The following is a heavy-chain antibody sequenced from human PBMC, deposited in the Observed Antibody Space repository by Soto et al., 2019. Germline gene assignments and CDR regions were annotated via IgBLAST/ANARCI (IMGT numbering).Heavy chain of an antibody. CDR3: AKDWRGQGYCSGGSCYGGYYYYYYGMDV. Sequence: PGGSLRLSCAASGFTFSSYGMHWVRQAPGKGLEWVAVISYDGSNKYYADSVKGRFTISRDNSKNTLYLQMNSLRAEDTAVYYCAKDWRGQGYCSGGSCYGGYYYYYYGMDVWGQGTTVTVSS. CDR2: ISYDGSNK. J-gene: IGHJ6*02. CDR1: GFTFSSYG. D-gene: IGHD2-15*01. V-gene: IGHV3-30*18.